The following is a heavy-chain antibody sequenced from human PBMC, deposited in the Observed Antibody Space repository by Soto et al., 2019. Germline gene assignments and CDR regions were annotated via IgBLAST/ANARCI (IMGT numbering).Heavy chain of an antibody. D-gene: IGHD4-17*01. Sequence: PGGSLRLSCAASGFTFSRYEMNWVRQAPGKGLEWVSYISISGSTIYYADSVNGRFTISRDNAKNSLYLQMNSLRAEDTAVYYCAREGPYGPIDYWGQGTLVTVSS. V-gene: IGHV3-48*03. CDR2: ISISGSTI. CDR3: AREGPYGPIDY. J-gene: IGHJ4*02. CDR1: GFTFSRYE.